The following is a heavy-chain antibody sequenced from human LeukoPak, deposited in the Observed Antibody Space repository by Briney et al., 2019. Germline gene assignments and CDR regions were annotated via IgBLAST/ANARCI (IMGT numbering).Heavy chain of an antibody. CDR3: ARTTYYYGSGTFYSVGPFDS. J-gene: IGHJ4*02. CDR1: GFTFRGYA. D-gene: IGHD3-10*01. Sequence: PGASLRLSCVAPGFTFRGYALHWLRLAPGQGLEWVAVVSNDGQNTFYSDSVRGRFTISRDNSRDTLYLQTDGLRAADTGLYFCARTTYYYGSGTFYSVGPFDSWGQGTLVTVSS. V-gene: IGHV3-30*01. CDR2: VSNDGQNT.